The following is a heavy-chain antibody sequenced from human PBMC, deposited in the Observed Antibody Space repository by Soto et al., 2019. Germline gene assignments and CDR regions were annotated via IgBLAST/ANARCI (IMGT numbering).Heavy chain of an antibody. CDR1: GDSICSNVW. CDR2: VYHNGLT. CDR3: ARDAALPGEADRSDY. V-gene: IGHV4-4*02. D-gene: IGHD2-15*01. J-gene: IGHJ4*02. Sequence: SETLSLTCDVSGDSICSNVWWRLFRHPGGKGLEWIGEVYHNGLTDYNPSLRGRATMSADMSKIQFSLRVTSVTDADTAIYYCARDAALPGEADRSDYWGQGALVTVSS.